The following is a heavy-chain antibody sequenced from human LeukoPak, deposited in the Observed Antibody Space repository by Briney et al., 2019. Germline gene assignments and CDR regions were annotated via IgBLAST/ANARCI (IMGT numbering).Heavy chain of an antibody. CDR2: IWYDGSNK. J-gene: IGHJ4*02. Sequence: GRSLRPSCAASGFTFSSYGMHWVRQASGKGLEWVAVIWYDGSNKYYADSVKGRFTISRDNSKNTLYLQMNSLRAEDTAVYYCASGKRDVLRYFDWSHFDYWGQGTLVTVSS. D-gene: IGHD3-9*01. CDR3: ASGKRDVLRYFDWSHFDY. V-gene: IGHV3-33*01. CDR1: GFTFSSYG.